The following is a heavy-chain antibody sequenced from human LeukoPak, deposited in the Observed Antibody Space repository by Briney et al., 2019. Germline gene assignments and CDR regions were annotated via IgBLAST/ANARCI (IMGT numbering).Heavy chain of an antibody. Sequence: PPGGSLRLSCAASGFTFSSYEMNWVRQAPGKGLEWVSYISSSGSTIYYADSVKGRFTISRENAKNSLYLQMNSLRAEDTAVYYCARGYCSGGSCYSIDYWGQGTLVTVSS. CDR1: GFTFSSYE. CDR3: ARGYCSGGSCYSIDY. J-gene: IGHJ4*02. V-gene: IGHV3-48*03. CDR2: ISSSGSTI. D-gene: IGHD2-15*01.